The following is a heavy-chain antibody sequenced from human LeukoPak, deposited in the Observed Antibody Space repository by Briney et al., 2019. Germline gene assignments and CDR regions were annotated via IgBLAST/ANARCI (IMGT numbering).Heavy chain of an antibody. CDR2: ISYDGSNK. D-gene: IGHD3-10*01. CDR3: AKGTRGVIIPNFDC. CDR1: GFTFSSYG. Sequence: PGGSLRLSCAASGFTFSSYGMHWVRQAPGKGREWVAVISYDGSNKYYADSAKGRFTISRDNSKNTLYLQMNSLRAEDTAVYYCAKGTRGVIIPNFDCWGQGTLVTVSS. V-gene: IGHV3-30*18. J-gene: IGHJ4*02.